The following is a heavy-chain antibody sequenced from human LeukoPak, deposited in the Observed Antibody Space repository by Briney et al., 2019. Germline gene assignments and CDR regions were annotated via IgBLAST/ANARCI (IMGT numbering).Heavy chain of an antibody. D-gene: IGHD5-12*01. CDR3: AKRTAATIRYNWFDP. CDR1: GFTFSSYA. V-gene: IGHV3-23*01. Sequence: GGSLRLSCAASGFTFSSYAMSWVRQAPGKGLEWVSAIGGSGGSTYYADSVKGRFTISRDNSKNTLYLQMNSLRAEDTAVYYCAKRTAATIRYNWFDPWGQGTLVTVSS. J-gene: IGHJ5*02. CDR2: IGGSGGST.